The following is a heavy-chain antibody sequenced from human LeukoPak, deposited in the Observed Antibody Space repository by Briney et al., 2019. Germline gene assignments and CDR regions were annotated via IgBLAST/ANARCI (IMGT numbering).Heavy chain of an antibody. CDR3: ARDDAYCSGGSCYPGRIDY. Sequence: SETLSLTCAVYGVSFSGYYWSWVRQPPGKGLEWIGEINHSGSTNYNPSLKSRVTISVDTSKNQFSLKLSSVTAADTAVYYCARDDAYCSGGSCYPGRIDYWGQGTLVTVSS. J-gene: IGHJ4*02. CDR1: GVSFSGYY. CDR2: INHSGST. V-gene: IGHV4-34*01. D-gene: IGHD2-15*01.